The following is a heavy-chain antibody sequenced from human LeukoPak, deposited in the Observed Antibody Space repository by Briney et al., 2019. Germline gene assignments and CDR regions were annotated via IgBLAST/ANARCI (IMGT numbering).Heavy chain of an antibody. CDR3: ARSSHDYSKGGDAFDI. CDR1: GGSISSGSYY. V-gene: IGHV4-61*02. CDR2: IYTSGST. Sequence: SETLSLTCTVSGGSISSGSYYWSWIRQPAGKGLEWIGRIYTSGSTNYNPSLKSRVTISVDTSKNQFSLKQSSVTAADTAVYYCARSSHDYSKGGDAFDIWGQETMVTVSS. J-gene: IGHJ3*02. D-gene: IGHD4-11*01.